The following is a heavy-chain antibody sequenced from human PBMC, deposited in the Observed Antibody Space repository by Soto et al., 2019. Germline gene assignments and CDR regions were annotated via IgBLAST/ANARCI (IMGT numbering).Heavy chain of an antibody. V-gene: IGHV3-53*01. CDR1: GFTVSNNY. J-gene: IGHJ4*02. CDR3: AATPGGGGY. Sequence: EVQLVESGGGLIQPGGSLRLSCAVSGFTVSNNYMSWVRQAPGKGLEGVSVIYSGGYTAYGDSVKGRFTISRDNSKNTLFPQEKGRGPDDRAVFLWAATPGGGGYWGQGTLVTVSS. CDR2: IYSGGYT. D-gene: IGHD3-10*01.